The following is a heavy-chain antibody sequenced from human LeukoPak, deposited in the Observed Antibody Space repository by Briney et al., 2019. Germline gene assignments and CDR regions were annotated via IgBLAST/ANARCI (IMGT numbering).Heavy chain of an antibody. V-gene: IGHV3-23*01. CDR3: AKGLYNSES. CDR1: GFAFSTSS. CDR2: ISGGGETT. D-gene: IGHD2-2*02. Sequence: PGGSLRFSCAASGFAFSTSSMTWVRQGPGKGLEWVSSISGGGETTFYADSVRGRFTISRDNSKNTVYLQMNSLRAEDTAVYYCAKGLYNSESWGQGILVTVSS. J-gene: IGHJ4*02.